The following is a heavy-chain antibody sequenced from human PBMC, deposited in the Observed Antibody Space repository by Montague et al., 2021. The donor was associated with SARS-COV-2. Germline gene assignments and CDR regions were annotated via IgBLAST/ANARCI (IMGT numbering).Heavy chain of an antibody. CDR3: AGGIYPAGSYYNRYYYGLNI. Sequence: SETLSLTRAVSGGSLSGYYWSWIRQHPAKGLEWIGEINHSENTKYNPSLKRPVTISIDTSKNEFSLKMTSVTAADTATYYCAGGIYPAGSYYNRYYYGLNIWGPGTTVIVSS. J-gene: IGHJ6*02. CDR1: GGSLSGYY. V-gene: IGHV4-34*01. CDR2: INHSENT. D-gene: IGHD3-10*01.